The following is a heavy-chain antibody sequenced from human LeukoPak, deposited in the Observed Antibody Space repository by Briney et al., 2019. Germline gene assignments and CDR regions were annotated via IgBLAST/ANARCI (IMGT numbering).Heavy chain of an antibody. V-gene: IGHV3-21*06. J-gene: IGHJ6*03. D-gene: IGHD6-13*01. Sequence: PGLSLRLSCAASGFTFSSYSMIWVRQAPGEGMVWFSSISSSGAYIYYARSVKGRFTVPRDNAKNSLYLQMDNLRAEDTAVYYCARAHSSNWYFYYYYYMDVWGKGTTVTVSS. CDR2: ISSSGAYI. CDR3: ARAHSSNWYFYYYYYMDV. CDR1: GFTFSSYS.